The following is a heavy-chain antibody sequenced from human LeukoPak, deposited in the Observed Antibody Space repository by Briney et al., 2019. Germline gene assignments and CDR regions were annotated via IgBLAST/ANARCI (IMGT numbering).Heavy chain of an antibody. CDR2: IYSGGTK. J-gene: IGHJ4*02. CDR1: GFTVSSNY. CDR3: AREPSKYSTLYFDY. V-gene: IGHV3-66*02. D-gene: IGHD6-13*01. Sequence: GGSLRLSCAASGFTVSSNYMSWVRQAPGKGLEWVSVIYSGGTKYYADSVKGRFTISRDNSKNTLYLQMNSLRAEDTAVYYCAREPSKYSTLYFDYWGQGTLVTVSS.